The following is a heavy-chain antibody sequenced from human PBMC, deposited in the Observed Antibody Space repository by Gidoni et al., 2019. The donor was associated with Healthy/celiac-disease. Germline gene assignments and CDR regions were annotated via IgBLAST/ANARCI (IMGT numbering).Heavy chain of an antibody. Sequence: EVQLVESGGGLVQPGRSLRLSCAASGFGFGGYAMHWVRQVPGKGLEWVSGVSWNSGNTADADSVKGRFTISRDNAKNSLFLQMDSLRGEDTALYFCARAGTFSSSSGWLDPWGQGALVTVSS. V-gene: IGHV3-9*01. CDR3: ARAGTFSSSSGWLDP. D-gene: IGHD6-6*01. J-gene: IGHJ5*02. CDR2: VSWNSGNT. CDR1: GFGFGGYA.